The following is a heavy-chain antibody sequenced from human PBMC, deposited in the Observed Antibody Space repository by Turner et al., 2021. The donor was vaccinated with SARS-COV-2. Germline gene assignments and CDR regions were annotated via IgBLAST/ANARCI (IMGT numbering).Heavy chain of an antibody. D-gene: IGHD2-2*01. CDR2: ISSSSSYI. CDR1: GFTFSSYS. CDR3: ARDHRPVVVPAAKRAGSYYYGMDV. J-gene: IGHJ6*02. Sequence: EVQLVESGGGPVKPGGSLRLSCAASGFTFSSYSMNWVRQAPGKGLEWVSSISSSSSYIYYADSVKGRFTISRDNAKNSLYLQMNSLRAEDTAVYYCARDHRPVVVPAAKRAGSYYYGMDVWGQGTTVTVSS. V-gene: IGHV3-21*01.